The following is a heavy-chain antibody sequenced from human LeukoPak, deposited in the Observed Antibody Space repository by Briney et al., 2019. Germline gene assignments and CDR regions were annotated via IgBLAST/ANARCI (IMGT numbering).Heavy chain of an antibody. CDR2: MNPNSGNT. D-gene: IGHD3-22*01. V-gene: IGHV1-8*01. J-gene: IGHJ4*02. Sequence: ASVKVSCTASGYTFTSYDINWVRQATGQGLEWMGWMNPNSGNTGYAQKLQGRVTMTRNTSISTAYMELSILRSEDTAVYYCASAMIRYDSSGYYLDHWGQGILVTVSS. CDR3: ASAMIRYDSSGYYLDH. CDR1: GYTFTSYD.